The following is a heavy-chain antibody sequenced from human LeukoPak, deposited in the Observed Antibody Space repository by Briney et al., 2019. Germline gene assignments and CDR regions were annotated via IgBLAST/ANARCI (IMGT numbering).Heavy chain of an antibody. Sequence: GGPLRLSCAASGFTFSTYDMHWVRQATGKGLEWVSGINPAGDTYYPGSVKGRFTISREDAKNSFYLQMNSLRAGDTAVYYCARGDCSGGSCSSMDVWGQGTTVTVSS. CDR2: INPAGDT. D-gene: IGHD2-15*01. V-gene: IGHV3-13*04. CDR3: ARGDCSGGSCSSMDV. J-gene: IGHJ6*02. CDR1: GFTFSTYD.